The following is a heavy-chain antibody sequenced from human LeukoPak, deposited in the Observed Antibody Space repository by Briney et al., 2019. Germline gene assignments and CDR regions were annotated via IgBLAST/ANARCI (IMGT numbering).Heavy chain of an antibody. CDR3: ARPRYCGSTSCHNTFDI. Sequence: PETLSLTCSVSGGSISSYYWSWIRQPPGKGLEWIGYIYYSGTTNYNPSLKSRVTISVDTSENQFSLKLSSVTAADTAVYYCARPRYCGSTSCHNTFDIWGQGTMVTVSS. V-gene: IGHV4-59*08. CDR2: IYYSGTT. CDR1: GGSISSYY. D-gene: IGHD2-2*02. J-gene: IGHJ3*02.